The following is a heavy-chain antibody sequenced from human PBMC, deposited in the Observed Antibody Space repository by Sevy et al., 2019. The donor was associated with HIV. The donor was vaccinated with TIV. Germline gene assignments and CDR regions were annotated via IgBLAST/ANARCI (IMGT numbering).Heavy chain of an antibody. J-gene: IGHJ5*02. CDR3: TRATSRDYYNLKWIDA. D-gene: IGHD3-22*01. V-gene: IGHV4-59*01. CDR1: GGSISPYY. Sequence: SETLSLTCTVFGGSISPYYWSWIRQPPGKGLEWIGYSSYSGSTNYSPSLKSRVIISVETSKNQFSLKLSSVTAADTAVYYCTRATSRDYYNLKWIDAWGRGTLVTVSS. CDR2: SSYSGST.